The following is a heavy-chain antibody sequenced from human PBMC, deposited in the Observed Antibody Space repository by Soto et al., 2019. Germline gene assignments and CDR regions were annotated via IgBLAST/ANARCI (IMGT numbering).Heavy chain of an antibody. V-gene: IGHV2-5*01. J-gene: IGHJ3*02. Sequence: QITLKESGPTLVKPTQTLTLTCTFSGFSLSTRAVGVGWIRQPPGKALEWLALIYWNDDKRYSPSLKNRLTITKDTSKNHVVPTMTYMDPVDTATYYCAHRHELGSFDIWGQGTKVTVSS. D-gene: IGHD1-26*01. CDR1: GFSLSTRAVG. CDR3: AHRHELGSFDI. CDR2: IYWNDDK.